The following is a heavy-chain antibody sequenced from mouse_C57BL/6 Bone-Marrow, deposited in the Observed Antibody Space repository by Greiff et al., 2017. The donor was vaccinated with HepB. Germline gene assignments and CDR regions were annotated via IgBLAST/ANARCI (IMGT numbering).Heavy chain of an antibody. V-gene: IGHV5-15*01. CDR3: ARHPPYYGKEYFDV. D-gene: IGHD2-10*01. Sequence: EVMLVESGGGLVQPGGSLKLSCAASGFTFSDYGMAWVRQAPRKGPEWVAFISNLAYSIYYADTVTGRFTISRENAKNTLYLEMSSLRSEDTAMYYCARHPPYYGKEYFDVWGTGTTVTVSS. J-gene: IGHJ1*03. CDR2: ISNLAYSI. CDR1: GFTFSDYG.